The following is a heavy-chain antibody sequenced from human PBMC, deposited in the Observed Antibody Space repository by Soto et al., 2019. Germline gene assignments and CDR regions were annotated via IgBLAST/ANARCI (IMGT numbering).Heavy chain of an antibody. J-gene: IGHJ4*02. CDR2: IIPIFGTA. CDR1: GGTFSSYA. D-gene: IGHD2-15*01. Sequence: SVKVSCKASGGTFSSYAISWMRQAPGQGLEWMGGIIPIFGTANYAQKFQGRVTITADESTSTAYMEPSSLRSEDTAVYYCARAPYCSGGSCYSMFDYWGQGTLVTVSS. V-gene: IGHV1-69*13. CDR3: ARAPYCSGGSCYSMFDY.